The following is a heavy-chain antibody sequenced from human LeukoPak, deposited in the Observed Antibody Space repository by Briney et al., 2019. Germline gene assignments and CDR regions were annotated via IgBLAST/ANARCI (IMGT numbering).Heavy chain of an antibody. V-gene: IGHV3-21*01. CDR2: ISSSSSYI. D-gene: IGHD3-10*01. J-gene: IGHJ4*02. Sequence: GGSLRLSCAASGFTFSSYSMNWVRQAPGKGLEWVSSISSSSSYIYYADSVKGRFTISRDNAKNSLYLQMNSLRAEDTAVYYCAREGYYYGSGSQGGAFDIWGQGTLVTVSS. CDR3: AREGYYYGSGSQGGAFDI. CDR1: GFTFSSYS.